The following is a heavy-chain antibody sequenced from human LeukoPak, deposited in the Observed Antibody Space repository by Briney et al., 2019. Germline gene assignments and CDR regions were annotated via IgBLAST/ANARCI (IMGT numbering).Heavy chain of an antibody. CDR3: AQPLGSGSYSDY. J-gene: IGHJ4*02. CDR1: GFTLSNYA. D-gene: IGHD3-10*01. Sequence: PGGSLRLSCAASGFTLSNYAMSWVRQAPGKGLEWVSTIGGRGDRTNYADSVKGRFTVSRDNSKSTLYLQMDSLRAEDTAVYYCAQPLGSGSYSDYWGQGTLVTVSS. CDR2: IGGRGDRT. V-gene: IGHV3-23*01.